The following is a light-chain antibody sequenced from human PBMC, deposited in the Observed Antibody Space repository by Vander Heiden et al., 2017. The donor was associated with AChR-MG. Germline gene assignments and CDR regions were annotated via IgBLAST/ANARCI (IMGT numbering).Light chain of an antibody. J-gene: IGLJ3*02. CDR2: GNS. Sequence: QSVLTQPPPVSGAPGQRVPTSCTGSSSNIGAGYDVHWYQQLPGTAPKLLIYGNSNRPSGVPDRFSGSKSGTSASLAITGLQAEDEADYYCQSYDSSLSGWVFGGGTKLTVL. CDR3: QSYDSSLSGWV. V-gene: IGLV1-40*01. CDR1: SSNIGAGYD.